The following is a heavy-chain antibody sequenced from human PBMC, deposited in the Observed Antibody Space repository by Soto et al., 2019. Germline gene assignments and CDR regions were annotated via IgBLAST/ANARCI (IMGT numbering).Heavy chain of an antibody. J-gene: IGHJ4*02. CDR2: IYYSGST. V-gene: IGHV4-39*01. CDR3: ARLGGDYAIDY. CDR1: GGYLISSSYY. D-gene: IGHD4-17*01. Sequence: SETLSLTCTVSGGYLISSSYYWGWIRQPPGKGLEWIGSIYYSGSTYYNPSLKSRVTISVDTSKNQFSLKLSSVTAADTAVYYCARLGGDYAIDYWGQGTLVT.